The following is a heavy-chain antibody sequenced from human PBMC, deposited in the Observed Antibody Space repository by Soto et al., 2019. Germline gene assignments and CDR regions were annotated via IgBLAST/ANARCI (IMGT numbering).Heavy chain of an antibody. CDR1: GYTFTSYY. V-gene: IGHV1-46*03. CDR3: APAAGWLANWFDP. D-gene: IGHD6-19*01. CDR2: INPSGGST. J-gene: IGHJ5*02. Sequence: QVQLVQSGAEVKKPGASVKVSCKASGYTFTSYYMHWVRQAPGQGLEWMGIINPSGGSTSYAQKSQGRVTMTRDTSTSTVYMELSSLRSEDTAVYYCAPAAGWLANWFDPWGQGTLVTVSS.